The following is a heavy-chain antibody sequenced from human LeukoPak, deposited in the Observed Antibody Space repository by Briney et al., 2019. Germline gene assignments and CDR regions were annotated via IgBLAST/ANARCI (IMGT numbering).Heavy chain of an antibody. Sequence: GGSLRLSCAASGFTFSSYAMSWVRQAPGKGLEWVSGIGASGGSTYYADSVKGRFTISRDNSKNTVYLQMNSLRAEDTAVYYCAKDLGAARPNRFDPWGQGTLVTVSS. D-gene: IGHD6-6*01. J-gene: IGHJ5*02. CDR2: IGASGGST. CDR3: AKDLGAARPNRFDP. CDR1: GFTFSSYA. V-gene: IGHV3-23*01.